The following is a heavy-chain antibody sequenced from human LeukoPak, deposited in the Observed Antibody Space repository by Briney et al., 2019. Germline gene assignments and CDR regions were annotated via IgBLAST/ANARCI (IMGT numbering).Heavy chain of an antibody. CDR1: GGSISSYY. Sequence: PSETLSLTCTVSGGSISSYYRSWIRQPPGKGLEWIGYIYYSGSTNYNPSLKSRVTISVDTSKNQFSLKLSSVTAADTAVYCCARYPFNYYYMDVWGKGTTVTVSS. CDR2: IYYSGST. V-gene: IGHV4-59*08. J-gene: IGHJ6*03. CDR3: ARYPFNYYYMDV.